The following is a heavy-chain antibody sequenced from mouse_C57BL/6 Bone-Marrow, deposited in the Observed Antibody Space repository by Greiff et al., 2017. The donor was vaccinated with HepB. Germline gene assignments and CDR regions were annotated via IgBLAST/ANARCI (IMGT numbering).Heavy chain of an antibody. J-gene: IGHJ1*03. Sequence: QVQLKQPGAELVKPGASVKLSCKASGYTFTSYWMQWVKQRPGQGLEWIGEIDPSDSYTNYNQKFKGKATLTVDTSSSTAYMQLSSLTSEDSAVYYCASEGAYYYGSSWYFDVWGTGTTVTVSS. CDR1: GYTFTSYW. CDR3: ASEGAYYYGSSWYFDV. D-gene: IGHD1-1*01. CDR2: IDPSDSYT. V-gene: IGHV1-50*01.